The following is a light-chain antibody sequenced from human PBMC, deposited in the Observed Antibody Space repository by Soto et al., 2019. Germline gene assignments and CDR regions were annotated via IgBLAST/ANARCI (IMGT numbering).Light chain of an antibody. V-gene: IGKV1-39*01. CDR3: QQSYNTPDT. CDR2: AAS. CDR1: QIIDNY. J-gene: IGKJ2*01. Sequence: DFQMIQSPSSLSASVGDRVIITCRASQIIDNYLNWYQQKPGKAPKLLIYAASRLQGGAPSRFSGSGSGTDFTLTISSLQPEDFATYYCQQSYNTPDTFGQGTKLEIE.